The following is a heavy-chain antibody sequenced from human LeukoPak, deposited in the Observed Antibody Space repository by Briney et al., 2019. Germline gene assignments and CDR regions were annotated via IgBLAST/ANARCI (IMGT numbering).Heavy chain of an antibody. V-gene: IGHV3-30*02. CDR2: IRYDGRNK. CDR3: AKDIDYGDY. CDR1: GFTLSSYG. J-gene: IGHJ4*02. D-gene: IGHD2-15*01. Sequence: GGSLRLSCAASGFTLSSYGMHWVRQAPGKGLEWVAFIRYDGRNKYYADSVKGRFTISRDNSKNTLYLQMNSLRAEDTAVYYCAKDIDYGDYWGQGTLVTVSS.